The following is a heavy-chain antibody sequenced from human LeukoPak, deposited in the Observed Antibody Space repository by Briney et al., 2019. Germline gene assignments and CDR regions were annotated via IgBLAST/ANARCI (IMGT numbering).Heavy chain of an antibody. CDR1: GGSISSGGYY. CDR3: ARVAITDDAFDI. D-gene: IGHD5-24*01. CDR2: IYYSGST. Sequence: SETLSLTRTVSGGSISSGGYYWSWIRQHPGKGLEWIGYIYYSGSTYYNPSLKSRVTISVDTSKNQFSLKLTSVTAADTAVYYCARVAITDDAFDIWGQGTMVTVSS. V-gene: IGHV4-31*03. J-gene: IGHJ3*02.